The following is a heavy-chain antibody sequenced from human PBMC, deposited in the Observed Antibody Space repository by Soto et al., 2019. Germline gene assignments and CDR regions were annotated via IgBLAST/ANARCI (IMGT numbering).Heavy chain of an antibody. D-gene: IGHD2-2*01. CDR3: ARIGYCTSTSCPMRGTFDY. V-gene: IGHV3-23*01. Sequence: RGSLRLSCAASGFTFSSYAMSWVRQAPGKGLEWVSAISGSGGSTYYADSVKGRFTISRDNSKNTLYLQMNSLRAEDTAVYYCARIGYCTSTSCPMRGTFDYWGQGTLVTVSS. CDR2: ISGSGGST. CDR1: GFTFSSYA. J-gene: IGHJ4*02.